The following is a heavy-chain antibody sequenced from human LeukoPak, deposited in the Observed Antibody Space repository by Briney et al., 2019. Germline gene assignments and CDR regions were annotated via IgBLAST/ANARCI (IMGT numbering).Heavy chain of an antibody. D-gene: IGHD5-18*01. CDR1: GGSISSYY. CDR3: ARGYGYYFDY. V-gene: IGHV4-59*01. J-gene: IGHJ4*02. Sequence: SETLSLTCTVSGGSISSYYGSWIRQSPGKGLEWFGDIYYSGSTNYNPSLKSRVTISVDTSKNQFSLKLSSVTAADTAVYYCARGYGYYFDYWGQGTLVTVSS. CDR2: IYYSGST.